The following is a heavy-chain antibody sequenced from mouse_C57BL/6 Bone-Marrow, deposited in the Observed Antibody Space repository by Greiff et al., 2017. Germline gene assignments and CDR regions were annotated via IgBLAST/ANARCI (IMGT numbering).Heavy chain of an antibody. Sequence: EVQLVESGPELVKPGASVKMSCKASGYTFTDYNMHWVKQSHGKSLEWIGYINPNNGGTSYNQKFKGKATLTVNKSSSTAYMELRSLTSEDSAVYYCAISPSYKKFAYWGQGTLVTVSA. D-gene: IGHD1-3*01. V-gene: IGHV1-22*01. CDR2: INPNNGGT. CDR1: GYTFTDYN. J-gene: IGHJ3*01. CDR3: AISPSYKKFAY.